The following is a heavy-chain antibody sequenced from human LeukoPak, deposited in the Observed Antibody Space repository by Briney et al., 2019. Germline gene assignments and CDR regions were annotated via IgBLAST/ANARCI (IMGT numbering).Heavy chain of an antibody. CDR3: AGNPGSRGY. CDR1: GGSFSGYY. CDR2: INHSGST. V-gene: IGHV4-34*01. Sequence: KTSETRSLTCAVYGGSFSGYYWSWIRQPPGKGLEWIGEINHSGSTNYNPSLKSRVTIPVDTSQNQFTLKLSSVNAADTAVFSCAGNPGSRGYWGQGTLVTVSS. D-gene: IGHD3-10*01. J-gene: IGHJ4*02.